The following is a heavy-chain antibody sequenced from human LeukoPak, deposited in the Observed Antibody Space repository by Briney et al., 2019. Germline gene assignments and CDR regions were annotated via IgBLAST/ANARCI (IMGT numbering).Heavy chain of an antibody. J-gene: IGHJ4*02. CDR2: IYSDGNT. CDR3: ARLYRSGWCFDY. V-gene: IGHV3-53*01. CDR1: GLTVSSNY. Sequence: GGSLRLSCAASGLTVSSNYMSWVRQAPGKGLEWVSIIYSDGNTYYADSVKGRFTISRDNSKNTLYLQMNSLRAEDTAVYYSARLYRSGWCFDYWGQGTLVTVSS. D-gene: IGHD6-19*01.